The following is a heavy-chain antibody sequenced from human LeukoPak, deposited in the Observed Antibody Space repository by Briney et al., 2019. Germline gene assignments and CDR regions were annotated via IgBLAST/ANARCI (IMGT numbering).Heavy chain of an antibody. CDR1: GFTFSSYA. CDR3: ARGGGVVPAAPFDY. CDR2: ISGSGGST. Sequence: PGGSLRLSCAASGFTFSSYAMSWVRQAPGKGLEWVSAISGSGGSTYYADSVKGRFTISRDNSKNTLYLQMNSLRAEDTDVDYYARGGGVVPAAPFDYWGQGTLVTVSS. D-gene: IGHD2-2*01. J-gene: IGHJ4*02. V-gene: IGHV3-23*01.